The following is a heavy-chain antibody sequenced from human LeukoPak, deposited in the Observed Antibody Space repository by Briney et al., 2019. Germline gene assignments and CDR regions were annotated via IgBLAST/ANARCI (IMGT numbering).Heavy chain of an antibody. CDR2: MSSAGRYI. J-gene: IGHJ6*03. CDR1: GFTFSDYT. Sequence: PGGSLRLSCAASGFTFSDYTMNWVRQAPGKGLEWVSSMSSAGRYIYYADSVKGRFTLSRDNAENSLYLQMNSLTGEDTAVYYCARDLRYSSGWSASGMDVWGKGTTVTISS. CDR3: ARDLRYSSGWSASGMDV. D-gene: IGHD6-19*01. V-gene: IGHV3-21*01.